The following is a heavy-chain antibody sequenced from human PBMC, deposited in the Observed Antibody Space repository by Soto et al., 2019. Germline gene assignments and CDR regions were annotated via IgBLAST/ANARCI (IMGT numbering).Heavy chain of an antibody. Sequence: SETLSLTCAVSGDSVTSNVWWSWVRQPPGKGLEWIGEAYHNGLTDYNPSLKSRVTMSVDTSKNEFSLKLTSLTAADTAIYYCARDAAVPGESDRFDYW. V-gene: IGHV4-4*02. J-gene: IGHJ4*01. D-gene: IGHD6-19*01. CDR1: GDSVTSNVW. CDR3: ARDAAVPGESDRFDY. CDR2: AYHNGLT.